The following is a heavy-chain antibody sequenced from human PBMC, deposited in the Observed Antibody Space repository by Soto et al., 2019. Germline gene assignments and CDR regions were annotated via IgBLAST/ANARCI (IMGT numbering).Heavy chain of an antibody. D-gene: IGHD2-15*01. V-gene: IGHV1-2*04. CDR2: INPKSGGT. J-gene: IGHJ4*02. CDR1: GYTFTGYY. Sequence: QVQLVQSGAEVKKPGASVKVSCKASGYTFTGYYMHWVRQAPGQGLEWMGWINPKSGGTNYEQKFQGWVTMTRDTSFSTAYMELSRLRSDDTAVYYCAKQGDCSGGSCYFDYWGQGALVTVSS. CDR3: AKQGDCSGGSCYFDY.